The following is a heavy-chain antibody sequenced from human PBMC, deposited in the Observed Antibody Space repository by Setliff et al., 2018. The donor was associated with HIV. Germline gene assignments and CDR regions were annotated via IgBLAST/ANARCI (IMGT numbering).Heavy chain of an antibody. CDR1: GFSFSSYE. CDR2: ITGSGTTI. Sequence: PGGSLRLSCAASGFSFSSYEMNWVRQAPGKGLEWVSYITGSGTTIYYADSVKGRFTISRDNAKNSLHLQMNSLRVEDTAVYYCARDEPTGGIDYWGQGTLVTVSS. D-gene: IGHD3-10*01. V-gene: IGHV3-48*03. CDR3: ARDEPTGGIDY. J-gene: IGHJ4*02.